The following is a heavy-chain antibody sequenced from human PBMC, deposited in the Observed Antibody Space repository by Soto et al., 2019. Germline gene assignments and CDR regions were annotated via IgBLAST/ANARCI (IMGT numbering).Heavy chain of an antibody. CDR3: AGPGYSSQDY. D-gene: IGHD5-18*01. CDR2: ISGSGDGT. V-gene: IGHV3-23*01. CDR1: GFTFSSFA. J-gene: IGHJ4*02. Sequence: AGGSLRLSCAASGFTFSSFALSWVRQAPGKGLEWASAISGSGDGTDYAASVKGRFTISRDNSKNTLYLQMNSLRAEDTAVYYCAGPGYSSQDYWGQGALVTVSS.